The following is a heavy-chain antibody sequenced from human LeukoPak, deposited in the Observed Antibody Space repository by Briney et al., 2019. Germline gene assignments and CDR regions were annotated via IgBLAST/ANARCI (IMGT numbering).Heavy chain of an antibody. CDR1: GFTFSSYG. J-gene: IGHJ3*02. CDR2: ISYDGSNK. V-gene: IGHV3-30*18. D-gene: IGHD1-26*01. CDR3: AKGGYSGSYYVAFDI. Sequence: GGSLRLSCAASGFTFSSYGMHWVRQAPGKGLEWVAVISYDGSNKYYADSVKGRFTISRDNSKNTLYLQMNSLRAEDTAVYYCAKGGYSGSYYVAFDIWGQGTMVTVSS.